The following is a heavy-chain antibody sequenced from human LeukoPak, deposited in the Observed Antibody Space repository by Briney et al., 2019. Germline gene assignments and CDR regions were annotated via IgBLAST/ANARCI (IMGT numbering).Heavy chain of an antibody. CDR1: GDSISSHP. J-gene: IGHJ4*02. D-gene: IGHD2-21*02. V-gene: IGHV4-59*11. Sequence: PSETLSLTCDVSGDSISSHPWSWIRQPPGRRLDYIGFIDYNGNTIYNPSLKSRVTISLDIFKNQFSLNLNSVSAADTAVYYCARLAKCDGNCYSFDLWGQGMLVTVSS. CDR2: IDYNGNT. CDR3: ARLAKCDGNCYSFDL.